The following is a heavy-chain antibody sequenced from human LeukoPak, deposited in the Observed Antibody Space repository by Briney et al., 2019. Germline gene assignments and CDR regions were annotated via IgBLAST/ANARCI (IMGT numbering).Heavy chain of an antibody. Sequence: SETLSLTCAVSGYSISSSYYWSWIRQPAVKGLEWIGRIYTSGSTSYNPSLKSRVTISVDTSKNQFSLKLSSVTAADTAVYYCASGDSSGYYDYWGQGTLVTVSS. V-gene: IGHV4-61*02. CDR3: ASGDSSGYYDY. CDR1: GYSISSSYY. J-gene: IGHJ4*02. D-gene: IGHD3-22*01. CDR2: IYTSGST.